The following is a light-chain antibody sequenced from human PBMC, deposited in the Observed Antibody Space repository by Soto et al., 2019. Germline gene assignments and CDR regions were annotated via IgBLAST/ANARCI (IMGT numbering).Light chain of an antibody. J-gene: IGKJ3*01. V-gene: IGKV3-11*01. CDR3: QQRNHWPFT. CDR2: DAS. Sequence: EIVLTQSPATLSLSPGERATLSCRASQSVSTYLAWYQQKPGQAPRLLIYDASNRATGIPARFSGSGSGTDFTFTNKSLEPESFASYYRQQRNHWPFTFGPGTKVDIK. CDR1: QSVSTY.